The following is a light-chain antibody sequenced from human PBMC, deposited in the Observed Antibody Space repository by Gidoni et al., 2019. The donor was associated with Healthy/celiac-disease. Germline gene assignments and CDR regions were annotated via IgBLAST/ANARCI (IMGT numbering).Light chain of an antibody. CDR3: QQYNSYSRT. J-gene: IGKJ1*01. V-gene: IGKV1-5*03. Sequence: DIQMTQSPYTLSASVGDRVTITCRASQSISSWLAWYQQKPGKAPNLLIYKASSLESRVPSRFSGSGSGTEFTLPISSLQPDDFATYSCQQYNSYSRTFGQGTKVEIK. CDR1: QSISSW. CDR2: KAS.